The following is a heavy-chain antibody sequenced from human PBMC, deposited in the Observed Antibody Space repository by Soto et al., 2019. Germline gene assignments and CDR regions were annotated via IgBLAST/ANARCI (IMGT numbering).Heavy chain of an antibody. D-gene: IGHD3-22*01. CDR2: IRWNSGGI. V-gene: IGHV3-9*01. CDR1: GFTFEDYS. Sequence: LRLSYAASGFTFEDYSMHWFRQTPGKGMEWVSGIRWNSGGIVYADSVKGRFTISRDNAKNYLFMQMNSLRPEDTARDFCVKDFLPSDYDSSGLFDSCGQGTPVTVSS. CDR3: VKDFLPSDYDSSGLFDS. J-gene: IGHJ4*02.